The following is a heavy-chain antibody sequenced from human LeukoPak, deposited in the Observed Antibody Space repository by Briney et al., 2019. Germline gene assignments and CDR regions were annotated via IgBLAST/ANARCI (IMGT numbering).Heavy chain of an antibody. CDR2: IYSSGSS. Sequence: SETLSLTCTVSGVSISNYYWSWIWQPAGKGLECIGRIYSSGSSNYNPSLKSRVTMSVATSKTQFSLKLTSVTAAATAVYYCARGVSSGYYSIYYFDSWGQGTLVTVSS. J-gene: IGHJ4*02. CDR3: ARGVSSGYYSIYYFDS. V-gene: IGHV4-4*07. D-gene: IGHD3-22*01. CDR1: GVSISNYY.